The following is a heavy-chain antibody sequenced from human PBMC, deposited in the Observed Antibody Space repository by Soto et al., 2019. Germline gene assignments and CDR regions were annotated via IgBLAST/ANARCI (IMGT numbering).Heavy chain of an antibody. CDR3: ARDGGYCSGGSCYRRGIVGWFDP. D-gene: IGHD2-15*01. CDR2: INAGNGNT. CDR1: GYTFTSYA. Sequence: QVQLVQSGAEVQKPGASVKVSCKASGYTFTSYAMHWVRQAPGQRLEWMGWINAGNGNTKYSQKFEGRVTITRDTSASTAYMELSSLRSEDTAVYYCARDGGYCSGGSCYRRGIVGWFDPWGQGTLVTVSS. V-gene: IGHV1-3*01. J-gene: IGHJ5*02.